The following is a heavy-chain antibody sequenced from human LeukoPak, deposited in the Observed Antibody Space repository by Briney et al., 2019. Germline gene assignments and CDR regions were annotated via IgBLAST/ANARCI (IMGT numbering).Heavy chain of an antibody. CDR3: ARGLKTTGDYGDY. J-gene: IGHJ4*02. D-gene: IGHD4-17*01. Sequence: SETLSLTCAVYGGSFSGYYWSWIRQPPGKGLEWIGEINHSGSTNYNPSLKSRVTISVDTSENQFSLKLSSVTAADTAVYYRARGLKTTGDYGDYWGQGTLVTVSS. CDR2: INHSGST. V-gene: IGHV4-34*01. CDR1: GGSFSGYY.